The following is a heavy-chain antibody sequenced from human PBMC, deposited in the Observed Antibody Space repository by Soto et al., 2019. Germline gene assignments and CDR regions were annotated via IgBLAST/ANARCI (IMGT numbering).Heavy chain of an antibody. CDR1: GFTFCNYW. CDR2: IKQDGTEK. Sequence: EVQLVESGGGLVQPGGSLRLSCAASGFTFCNYWMSWVRQAPGKGLEWVANIKQDGTEKNYVDSVRGRFTISRDNAKNSLDLQMNSLTAEDTAVYYCASVAIWGQGTLVTVSS. V-gene: IGHV3-7*01. J-gene: IGHJ4*02. D-gene: IGHD5-12*01. CDR3: ASVAI.